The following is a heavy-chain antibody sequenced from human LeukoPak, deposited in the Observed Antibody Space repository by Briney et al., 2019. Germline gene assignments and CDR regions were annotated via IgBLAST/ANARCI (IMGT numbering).Heavy chain of an antibody. V-gene: IGHV1-2*02. Sequence: GASVKVSCKASGYTLTAYYMHWVRQAPGQGLEWMAWINPNSGGTNYAQKFQGRVTMTRDTSISTAYMELSRLRSDDTAVYYCARGLWFGELFDYWGQGTLVTVSS. CDR2: INPNSGGT. CDR3: ARGLWFGELFDY. J-gene: IGHJ4*02. D-gene: IGHD3-10*01. CDR1: GYTLTAYY.